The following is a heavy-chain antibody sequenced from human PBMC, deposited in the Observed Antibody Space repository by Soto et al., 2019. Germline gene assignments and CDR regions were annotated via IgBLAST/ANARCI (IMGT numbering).Heavy chain of an antibody. D-gene: IGHD3-10*01. Sequence: QVQLQESGPGLVKPSETLSLTCTVSSGFISSNSWSWIRQPPGKGLEWIGYIYYSGSTTYNPSLRSRVTXSLDTSKNQFSLKLSXXTXXXXXXXXXAGDYGSGSYRFDDWGRGTLVTVSX. CDR1: SGFISSNS. V-gene: IGHV4-59*01. CDR2: IYYSGST. J-gene: IGHJ4*02. CDR3: AGDYGSGSYRFDD.